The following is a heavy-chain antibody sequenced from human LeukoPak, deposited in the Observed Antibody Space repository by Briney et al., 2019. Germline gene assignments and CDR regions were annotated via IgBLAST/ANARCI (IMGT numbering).Heavy chain of an antibody. V-gene: IGHV4-39*07. CDR3: ARDAQPWGDDSSGYFDY. Sequence: PSETLSLTCTVSGGSISTSNYYWGWIRQPPGKGLEWIGNIFYSGSTYYSPSLRSRVTISLDTSRNQFSLKLNSVTAADTAVYYCARDAQPWGDDSSGYFDYWGQGTLVTVSS. D-gene: IGHD3-22*01. CDR1: GGSISTSNYY. CDR2: IFYSGST. J-gene: IGHJ4*02.